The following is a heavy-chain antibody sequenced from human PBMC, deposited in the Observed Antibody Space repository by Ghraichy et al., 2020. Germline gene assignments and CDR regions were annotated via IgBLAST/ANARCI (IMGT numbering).Heavy chain of an antibody. CDR3: ARDSSDSGTYGGVDY. D-gene: IGHD2-2*01. V-gene: IGHV3-30*04. Sequence: GALRLSCAASGFTFSSYAMHWVRQAPGKGLEWVAVISYDGSNKYYADSVKGRFTISRDNSKNTLYLQMNSLRAEDTAVYYCARDSSDSGTYGGVDYWGQGTLVTVSS. J-gene: IGHJ4*02. CDR2: ISYDGSNK. CDR1: GFTFSSYA.